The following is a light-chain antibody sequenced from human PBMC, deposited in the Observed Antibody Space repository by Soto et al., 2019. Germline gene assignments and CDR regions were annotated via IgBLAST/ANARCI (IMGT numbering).Light chain of an antibody. CDR1: GSDLGGYNY. V-gene: IGLV2-14*01. CDR2: DVS. CDR3: SSYTSSTTLL. Sequence: QSALTQPASVSGSPGQSITISCTGTGSDLGGYNYVSWYQQHPGKAPKLMIYDVSNRPSGVSNRFSGSKSGNTASLTISGLQAEDEADYYCSSYTSSTTLLCGGGTKLTVL. J-gene: IGLJ2*01.